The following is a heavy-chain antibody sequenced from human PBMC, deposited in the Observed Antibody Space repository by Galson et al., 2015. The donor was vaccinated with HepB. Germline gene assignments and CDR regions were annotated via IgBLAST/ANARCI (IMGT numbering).Heavy chain of an antibody. V-gene: IGHV3-15*01. CDR2: IKSKTDGGTT. CDR3: ITAVAGSLFDY. CDR1: GFTFSNAW. J-gene: IGHJ4*02. Sequence: SLRLSCAASGFTFSNAWMSWVRQAPGKGLEWVGRIKSKTDGGTTDYAAPVKGRFTISRDDSKNTLYLQMNSLKTEDTAVYYCITAVAGSLFDYWGQGTLVTVSS. D-gene: IGHD6-19*01.